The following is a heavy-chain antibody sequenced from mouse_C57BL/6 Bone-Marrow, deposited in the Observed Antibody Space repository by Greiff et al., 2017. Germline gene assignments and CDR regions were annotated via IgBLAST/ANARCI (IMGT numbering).Heavy chain of an antibody. Sequence: EVMLVESEGGLVQPGSSMKLSCTASGFTFSDYYMAWFRQVPEKGLEWVANINYDGSSTYYLDSLKSRFIISRDNAKNILYLQMSSLKSEDTATYYCARVVATDGWYFDVWGTGTTVTVSS. J-gene: IGHJ1*03. CDR2: INYDGSST. D-gene: IGHD1-1*01. CDR1: GFTFSDYY. CDR3: ARVVATDGWYFDV. V-gene: IGHV5-16*01.